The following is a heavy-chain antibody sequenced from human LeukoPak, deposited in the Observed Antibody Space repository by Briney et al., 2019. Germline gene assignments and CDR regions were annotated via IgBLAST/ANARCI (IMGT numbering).Heavy chain of an antibody. CDR3: ASLFMVRGVIRPGGYYYGMDV. D-gene: IGHD3-10*01. CDR2: IIPIFGTA. V-gene: IGHV1-69*13. Sequence: SVKVSCKASGGTFSSYAISWVRQAPGQGLEWMGGIIPIFGTANYAQKFQGRVTITADESTSTAYMELSSLRSEGTAVYYCASLFMVRGVIRPGGYYYGMDVWGQGTTVTVSS. CDR1: GGTFSSYA. J-gene: IGHJ6*02.